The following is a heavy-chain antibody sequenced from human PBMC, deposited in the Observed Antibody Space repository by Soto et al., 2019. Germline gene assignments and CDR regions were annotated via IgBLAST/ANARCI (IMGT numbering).Heavy chain of an antibody. CDR2: ISYDGSNK. CDR3: ARGSGWSAYDAFDI. V-gene: IGHV3-30-3*01. J-gene: IGHJ3*02. D-gene: IGHD6-19*01. Sequence: QVQLVESGGGVVQPGRSLRLSCAASGFTFSSYAMHWVRQAPGKGLEWVAVISYDGSNKYYADSVKGRFTISRDNSKNTLYLQMNSLRAEDTAVYYCARGSGWSAYDAFDIWGQGTMVTVSS. CDR1: GFTFSSYA.